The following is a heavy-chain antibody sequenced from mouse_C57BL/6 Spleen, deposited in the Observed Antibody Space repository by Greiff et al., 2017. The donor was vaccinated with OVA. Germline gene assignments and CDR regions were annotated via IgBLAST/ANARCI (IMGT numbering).Heavy chain of an antibody. CDR1: GFTFSSYT. CDR2: ISGGGGNT. D-gene: IGHD1-1*01. V-gene: IGHV5-9*01. Sequence: EVKLVESGGGLVKPGGSLKLSCAASGFTFSSYTMSWVRQTPEKRLEWVATISGGGGNTYYPDSVKGRFTISRDNAKNTLYLQMSSLRSEDTALYDCARHRNYYGSSDGFADWGQGTLVTVSA. CDR3: ARHRNYYGSSDGFAD. J-gene: IGHJ3*01.